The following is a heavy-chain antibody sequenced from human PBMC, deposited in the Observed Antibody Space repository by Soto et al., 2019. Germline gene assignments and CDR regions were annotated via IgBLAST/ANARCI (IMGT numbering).Heavy chain of an antibody. D-gene: IGHD3-22*01. J-gene: IGHJ4*02. Sequence: SVKVSCKASGGTFSSYAISWVRQAPGQGLEWMGGIIPIFGTANYAQKFQGRVTITADESTSTAYMELSSLRSEDTAVYYCALGGVPRYYDSSGYIDYWGQGTLVTVSS. V-gene: IGHV1-69*13. CDR1: GGTFSSYA. CDR3: ALGGVPRYYDSSGYIDY. CDR2: IIPIFGTA.